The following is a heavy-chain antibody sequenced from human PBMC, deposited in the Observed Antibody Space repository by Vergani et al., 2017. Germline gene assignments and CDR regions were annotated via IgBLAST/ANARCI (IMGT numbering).Heavy chain of an antibody. Sequence: EVQLLESGGGLVQPGGSLRLSCAASGFTFSSYAMSWVRQAPGKGLAWVSAISGSGGSTYYADSVNGRFTISRDNSKNTLYLQMNSLRAEDTAVYYCAKDETRDLRFLEWLSRAYGMDVWGQGTTVTVSS. J-gene: IGHJ6*02. CDR1: GFTFSSYA. V-gene: IGHV3-23*01. D-gene: IGHD3-3*01. CDR2: ISGSGGST. CDR3: AKDETRDLRFLEWLSRAYGMDV.